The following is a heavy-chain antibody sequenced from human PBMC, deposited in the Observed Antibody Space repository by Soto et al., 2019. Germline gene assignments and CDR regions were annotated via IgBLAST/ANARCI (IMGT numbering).Heavy chain of an antibody. D-gene: IGHD1-26*01. CDR3: AKDLGSGSYRAYYFDY. CDR1: GFTFSSYA. CDR2: ISGSGGST. J-gene: IGHJ4*02. Sequence: ESGGGLVQPGGSLRLSCAASGFTFSSYAMSWVRQAPGKGLEWVSAISGSGGSTYYADSVKGRFTISRDNSKNTLYLQMNSLRAEDTAVYYCAKDLGSGSYRAYYFDYWGQGTLVTVSS. V-gene: IGHV3-23*01.